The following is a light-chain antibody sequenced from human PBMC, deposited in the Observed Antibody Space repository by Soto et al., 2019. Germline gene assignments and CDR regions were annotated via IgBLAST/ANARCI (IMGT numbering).Light chain of an antibody. CDR2: DDN. J-gene: IGLJ2*01. CDR1: SSNIGGNS. Sequence: QSAMTQPPSVSAAPGQKVTISCSGSSSNIGGNSVSWYQQLPGTAPKLLIYDDNKRPSGIPDRFSGSKSGTSATLGITGFQTGDEADYYCSSYRTGSRVFGGGTKLTVL. CDR3: SSYRTGSRV. V-gene: IGLV1-51*01.